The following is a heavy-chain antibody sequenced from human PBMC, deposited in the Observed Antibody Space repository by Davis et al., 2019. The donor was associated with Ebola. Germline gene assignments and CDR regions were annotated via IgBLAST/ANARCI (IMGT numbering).Heavy chain of an antibody. D-gene: IGHD3-22*01. CDR2: ISAYNGNT. Sequence: ASVKVSCKASGYTFTSYDINWVRQAPGQGLEWMGWISAYNGNTNYAQKLQGRVTMTTDTSTSTAYMELRSLRSDDTAVYYCARDSPFWGYYDSSGLIEGYFDYWGQGTLVTVSS. J-gene: IGHJ4*02. V-gene: IGHV1-18*01. CDR1: GYTFTSYD. CDR3: ARDSPFWGYYDSSGLIEGYFDY.